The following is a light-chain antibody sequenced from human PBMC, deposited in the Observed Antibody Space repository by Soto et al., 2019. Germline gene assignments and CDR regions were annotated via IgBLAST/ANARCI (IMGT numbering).Light chain of an antibody. Sequence: DIQMTQSPSPLSASVGDRVTITCRASQSISTYLNWYQQKPGKAPKLLIYGASSLQSGVPSRFSGSGSGTDFTLTISSLQPEDFATYYCQQTHTAPRTFGRGTHVAV. CDR3: QQTHTAPRT. CDR1: QSISTY. J-gene: IGKJ1*01. V-gene: IGKV1-39*01. CDR2: GAS.